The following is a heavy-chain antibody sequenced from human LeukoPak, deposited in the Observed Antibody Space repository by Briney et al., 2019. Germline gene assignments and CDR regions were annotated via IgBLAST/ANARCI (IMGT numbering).Heavy chain of an antibody. CDR1: GSSFTSYW. V-gene: IGHV5-51*01. CDR3: ARILDGGNDLNYFDY. D-gene: IGHD4-23*01. Sequence: HGESLKISCKGSGSSFTSYWIGWVRQLPGKGLEWMGIIYPGDSDTRYSPSFQGQVTISADKSISTAYLQWSSLKASDTAMYYCARILDGGNDLNYFDYWGQGTLVTVSS. CDR2: IYPGDSDT. J-gene: IGHJ4*02.